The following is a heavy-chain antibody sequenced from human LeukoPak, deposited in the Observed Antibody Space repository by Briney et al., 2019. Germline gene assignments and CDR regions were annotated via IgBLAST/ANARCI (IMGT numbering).Heavy chain of an antibody. CDR2: ISSSSSYI. V-gene: IGHV3-21*01. Sequence: GGSLRLSCAASGFTFSSYSMNWVRQAPGKGLEWVSSISSSSSYIYYADSVKGRFTISRDNAKNSLYLQMNSLRAEDTAVYYCARDVGYCTSNKCFFDYWGQGTLVTVSS. J-gene: IGHJ4*02. D-gene: IGHD2-2*01. CDR3: ARDVGYCTSNKCFFDY. CDR1: GFTFSSYS.